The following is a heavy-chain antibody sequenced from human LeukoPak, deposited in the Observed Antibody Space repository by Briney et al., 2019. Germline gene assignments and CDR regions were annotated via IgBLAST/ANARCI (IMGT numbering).Heavy chain of an antibody. J-gene: IGHJ2*01. CDR1: GFTVSSNY. D-gene: IGHD5-24*01. V-gene: IGHV3-53*01. Sequence: GGSLRLSCAASGFTVSSNYMSWVRQAPGKGLEWVSVIYSGGSTYYADSVKGRFTISRDNSKNTLYLQMNSLRAEDTAVYYCARDRRDGYNLYWYFDLWGRGTLVTVSS. CDR2: IYSGGST. CDR3: ARDRRDGYNLYWYFDL.